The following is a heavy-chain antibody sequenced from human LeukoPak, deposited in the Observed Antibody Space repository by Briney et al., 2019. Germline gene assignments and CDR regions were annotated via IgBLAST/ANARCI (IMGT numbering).Heavy chain of an antibody. J-gene: IGHJ4*02. CDR3: AKGANYYGSGTISGY. CDR2: ISGSGGST. CDR1: GFTFSSYA. D-gene: IGHD3-10*01. Sequence: GGSLRLSCAASGFTFSSYAMSWVRQAPGKGLEWVSAISGSGGSTYYADSVKGRFTISRDNSKDTLYLQMNSLRAEDTAVYYCAKGANYYGSGTISGYWGQGTLVTVSS. V-gene: IGHV3-23*01.